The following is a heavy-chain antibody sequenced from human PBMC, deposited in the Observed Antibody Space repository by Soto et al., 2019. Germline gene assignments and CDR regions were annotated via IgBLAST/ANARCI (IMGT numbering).Heavy chain of an antibody. CDR2: ISAYNGNT. CDR3: GRNRITMIVVAPEDY. V-gene: IGHV1-18*01. J-gene: IGHJ4*02. D-gene: IGHD3-22*01. Sequence: ASVKVSCKASGYTFTSYGISWVRQAPGQGLEWMGWISAYNGNTNYAQKLQGRVTMTTDTSTSTAYMELRSLRSDDTAVYYCGRNRITMIVVAPEDYWGQGTLVTVSS. CDR1: GYTFTSYG.